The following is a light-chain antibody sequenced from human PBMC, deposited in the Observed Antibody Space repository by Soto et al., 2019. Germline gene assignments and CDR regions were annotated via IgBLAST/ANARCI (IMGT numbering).Light chain of an antibody. CDR1: QDIRSW. J-gene: IGKJ5*01. CDR2: AAS. Sequence: DIQMTQSPSSVSASIGDRVTITCRASQDIRSWLAWYQQKPGEAPKLLIFAASSLQSGVPSRFSGSGSGTDFTLTISSLQPEDSATYYCQQTQTSPITSGQGTRLDIK. V-gene: IGKV1D-12*01. CDR3: QQTQTSPIT.